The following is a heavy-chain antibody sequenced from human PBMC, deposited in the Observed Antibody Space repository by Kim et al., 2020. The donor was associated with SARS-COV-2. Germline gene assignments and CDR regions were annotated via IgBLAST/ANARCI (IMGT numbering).Heavy chain of an antibody. CDR2: INPHTGYT. V-gene: IGHV1-2*02. CDR1: GYNFPDYY. J-gene: IGHJ5*01. D-gene: IGHD3-3*01. CDR3: ARARHDYDFWSGYPYPFD. Sequence: ASVKVSCKASGYNFPDYYIHWVRQAPGQGLEWMGWINPHTGYTNYAQNLEDRVTMTRDTSMRTVTLELIRLTSDDTAVYLCARARHDYDFWSGYPYPFD.